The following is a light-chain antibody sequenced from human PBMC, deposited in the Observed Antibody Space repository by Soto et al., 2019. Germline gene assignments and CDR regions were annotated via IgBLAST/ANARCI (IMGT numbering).Light chain of an antibody. V-gene: IGKV3D-15*01. J-gene: IGKJ4*01. CDR3: QHYNNWPLT. CDR1: QSVSSSY. CDR2: DAS. Sequence: EVVLTKSPDTLSLSPGERATLSCRASQSVSSSYLAWYQQKPGQAPRLLIYDASNRATGIPARFSGSGSGTEFTLTISSLQSEDFAVYYCQHYNNWPLTFGGGTKVDI.